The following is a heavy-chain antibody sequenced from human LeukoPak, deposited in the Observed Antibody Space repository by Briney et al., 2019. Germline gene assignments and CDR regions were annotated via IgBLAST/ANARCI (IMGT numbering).Heavy chain of an antibody. CDR1: GFTFSSYT. CDR3: ARFAAGGYYYYYMDV. J-gene: IGHJ6*03. Sequence: GGSLRLSCAASGFTFSSYTMNWVRQPPGKGLEWVSNIGTSSTTIYYADSVKGRFTISRDNAKNSLYLQMNSLRADDTAVYYCARFAAGGYYYYYMDVWGKGTTVTVSS. V-gene: IGHV3-48*01. CDR2: IGTSSTTI. D-gene: IGHD3-10*01.